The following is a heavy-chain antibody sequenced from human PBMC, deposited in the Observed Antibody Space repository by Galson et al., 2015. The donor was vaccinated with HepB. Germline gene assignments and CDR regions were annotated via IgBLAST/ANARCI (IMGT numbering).Heavy chain of an antibody. CDR2: IHPANGQT. CDR1: GYTFSIDS. D-gene: IGHD6-13*01. CDR3: ARSGRFGISSADHGLF. Sequence: SVKVSCKASGYTFSIDSLHWVRQAPGQRPEWMGRIHPANGQTIYSRRVQGRVTMTRDTSANSIYWDLRSLRSEDTGVYYCARSGRFGISSADHGLFWGQGTLITVSS. J-gene: IGHJ4*02. V-gene: IGHV1-3*01.